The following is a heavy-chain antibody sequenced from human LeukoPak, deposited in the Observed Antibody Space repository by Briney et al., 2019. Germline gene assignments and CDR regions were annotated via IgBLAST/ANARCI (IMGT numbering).Heavy chain of an antibody. J-gene: IGHJ6*02. V-gene: IGHV3-7*03. CDR3: ARNNGMDV. Sequence: GGSLRLSCAASGFALSSHWMTWVRQVPGRGPEWVANVNRDGSETYYLDSVKGRFTVSKDNAKNSLYLQMNSLRAEDTALYHCARNNGMDVWGQGTTVIVSS. CDR2: VNRDGSET. CDR1: GFALSSHW.